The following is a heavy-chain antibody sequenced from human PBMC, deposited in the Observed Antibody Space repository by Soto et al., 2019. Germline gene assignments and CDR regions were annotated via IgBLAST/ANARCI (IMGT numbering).Heavy chain of an antibody. CDR3: ARGSTIDDY. J-gene: IGHJ4*02. CDR2: IWYDGSNK. D-gene: IGHD5-12*01. Sequence: PGVSLRLSFAAPGFTFSSYCMHWVRQAPGKGLEWVAVIWYDGSNKYYADSVKGRFTISRDNSKNTLYLQMNSLRAEDTAVYYCARGSTIDDYWGQGTLVTVSS. V-gene: IGHV3-33*01. CDR1: GFTFSSYC.